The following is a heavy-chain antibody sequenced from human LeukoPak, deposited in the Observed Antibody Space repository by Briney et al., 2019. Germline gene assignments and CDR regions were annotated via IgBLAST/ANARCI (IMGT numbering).Heavy chain of an antibody. V-gene: IGHV1-69*05. D-gene: IGHD2-15*01. J-gene: IGHJ6*03. CDR3: ARDAYCSGGSCYHHEYYYYMDV. CDR1: GGTFSSYA. CDR2: IIPIFGTA. Sequence: SVKVSCKASGGTFSSYAISWVRQAPGQGLEWMGGIIPIFGTANYAQKFQGRVTITTDESTSTDYMELSSLRSEDTAVYYCARDAYCSGGSCYHHEYYYYMDVWGKGTTVTVSS.